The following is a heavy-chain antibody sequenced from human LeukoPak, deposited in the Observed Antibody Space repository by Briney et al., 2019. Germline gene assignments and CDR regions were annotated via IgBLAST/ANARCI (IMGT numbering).Heavy chain of an antibody. V-gene: IGHV1-69*13. D-gene: IGHD2-15*01. CDR1: GRTFNIYA. CDR2: IIPIFGTA. CDR3: ARVTSPARRGRTLVAAAATPFDY. Sequence: GASVKLSCTASGRTFNIYAISWVRQAPGQGLEWMGGIIPIFGTANYTQKFQGRVTITADESTSTAYMELSGLTSADTAVYFCARVTSPARRGRTLVAAAATPFDYWGQGTLVTVSS. J-gene: IGHJ4*02.